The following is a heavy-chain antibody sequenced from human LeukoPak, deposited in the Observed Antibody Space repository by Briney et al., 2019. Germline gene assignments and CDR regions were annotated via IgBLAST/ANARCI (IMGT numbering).Heavy chain of an antibody. J-gene: IGHJ6*02. D-gene: IGHD3-3*01. CDR2: ISSSSSYI. Sequence: GGSLRLSCAASGFTFSSYSMNWVRQAPGKGLEWVSSISSSSSYIYYADSVKGRFTISRDNAKNSLYLQMNSLRAEDTAVYYCARGNARLEWLPGYYYYGMDVWGQGTTVTVSS. CDR1: GFTFSSYS. CDR3: ARGNARLEWLPGYYYYGMDV. V-gene: IGHV3-21*01.